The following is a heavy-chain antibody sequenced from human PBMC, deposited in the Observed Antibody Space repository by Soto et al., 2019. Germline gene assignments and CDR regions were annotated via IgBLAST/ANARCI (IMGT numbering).Heavy chain of an antibody. CDR2: IYHSGSP. V-gene: IGHV4-38-2*01. CDR3: AVGFCGSASCSREYFQH. D-gene: IGHD2-2*01. CDR1: GYSISSGYY. Sequence: SSETLSLTCAVSGYSISSGYYWAWIRQPPGKGLEWIGTIYHSGSPFHSPSLKSRVTISVDTSKNRFSLKLRSVTAADTAVYYCAVGFCGSASCSREYFQHWGQVTLITLSS. J-gene: IGHJ1*01.